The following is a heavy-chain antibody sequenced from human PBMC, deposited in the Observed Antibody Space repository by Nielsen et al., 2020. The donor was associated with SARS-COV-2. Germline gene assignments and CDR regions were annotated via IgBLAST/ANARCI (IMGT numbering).Heavy chain of an antibody. D-gene: IGHD1-26*01. CDR2: IYGDNSI. J-gene: IGHJ4*02. V-gene: IGHV3-66*01. CDR3: ARGPYSGSYGVFDY. CDR1: GFTVSSNY. Sequence: ETLSLTCAASGFTVSSNYMSWVRQAPGKGLEWVSVIYGDNSIYYADSVKGRFTISRDNSKNTLYLQMNSLRAEDTAVYYCARGPYSGSYGVFDYWGQGTPVTVSS.